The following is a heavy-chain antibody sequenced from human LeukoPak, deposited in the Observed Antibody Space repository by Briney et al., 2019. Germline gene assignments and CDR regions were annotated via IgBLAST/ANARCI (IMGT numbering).Heavy chain of an antibody. CDR3: ARSEGYGILGPTPNWFDP. CDR2: IYYSGST. CDR1: GGSFSGYY. J-gene: IGHJ5*02. Sequence: PSETLSLTCAVYGGSFSGYYWSWIRQPPGKGLEWIGSIYYSGSTYYNPSLKSRVTISVDTSKNQFSLKLSSVTAADTAVYYCARSEGYGILGPTPNWFDPWGQGTLVTVSS. D-gene: IGHD5-12*01. V-gene: IGHV4-34*01.